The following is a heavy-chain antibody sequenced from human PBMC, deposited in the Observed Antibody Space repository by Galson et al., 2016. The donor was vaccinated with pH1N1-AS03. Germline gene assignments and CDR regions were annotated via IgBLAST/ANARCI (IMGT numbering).Heavy chain of an antibody. D-gene: IGHD6-13*01. Sequence: SGTLSLTCTVSGGSISGHYWGWIRQPPGKGPEWIGYVHYTGSTDYSPSLKSRVTISLDTPKNQFSLKLMSVTAADTAVYYCARGSGWLPDYWGQGTLVTVSS. CDR3: ARGSGWLPDY. CDR2: VHYTGST. V-gene: IGHV4-59*11. CDR1: GGSISGHY. J-gene: IGHJ4*02.